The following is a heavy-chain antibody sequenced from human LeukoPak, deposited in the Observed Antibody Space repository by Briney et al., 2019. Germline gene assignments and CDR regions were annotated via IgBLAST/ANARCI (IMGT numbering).Heavy chain of an antibody. J-gene: IGHJ4*02. CDR3: ARVVGANEMGRDYYFDY. CDR2: IYSGGST. Sequence: GGSLRLSCAASGFTVSSNYMSWVRQAPGKGLEWVSVIYSGGSTYYADSVEGRFTISRDNSKNTLYLQMNSLRAEDTAVYYCARVVGANEMGRDYYFDYWGQGTLVTVSS. V-gene: IGHV3-53*01. D-gene: IGHD1-26*01. CDR1: GFTVSSNY.